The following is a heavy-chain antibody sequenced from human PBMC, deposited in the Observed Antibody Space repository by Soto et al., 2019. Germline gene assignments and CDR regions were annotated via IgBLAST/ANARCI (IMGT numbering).Heavy chain of an antibody. Sequence: QLQLQESGSGLVKPSQTLSLTCAVSGGSISSGGYSWGWIRQPPGKGLEWIGYIYHSGSTYYNPSINSRVTISVARSKNQFSLTLSSVNAGATAVYYCARVPDVWGQGTTVTVSS. V-gene: IGHV4-30-2*01. CDR3: ARVPDV. J-gene: IGHJ6*02. CDR1: GGSISSGGYS. CDR2: IYHSGST.